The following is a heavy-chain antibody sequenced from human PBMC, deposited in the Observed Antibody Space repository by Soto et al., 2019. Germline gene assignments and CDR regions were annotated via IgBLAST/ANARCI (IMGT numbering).Heavy chain of an antibody. CDR3: AGAAGTPGYYYHYGMDV. D-gene: IGHD6-13*01. J-gene: IGHJ6*02. V-gene: IGHV3-23*01. Sequence: PGGSLRLSCAASGFTFSSYAMSWVRQAPGKGLEWVSAISGSGGSTYYADSVKGRFTISRDNSKNTLYLQMNSLRAEDTAVYYCAGAAGTPGYYYHYGMDVWGQGTTVTVSS. CDR1: GFTFSSYA. CDR2: ISGSGGST.